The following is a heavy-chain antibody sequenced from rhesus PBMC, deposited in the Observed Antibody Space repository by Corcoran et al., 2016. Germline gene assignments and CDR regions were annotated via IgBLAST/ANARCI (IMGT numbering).Heavy chain of an antibody. Sequence: QVKLQQWGEGLVKPSETLSPTCAVYGGSITGYYWSWIRQPPGKGLEWIGKIDGNSARPNNDPSLKNRVTISKDTSKNQFSLTLSFVTAADTAGYYCARVRNYYSGSFGSLDVWGRGVLVTVSS. CDR2: IDGNSARP. V-gene: IGHV4-73*01. J-gene: IGHJ5-2*02. CDR3: ARVRNYYSGSFGSLDV. D-gene: IGHD3-16*01. CDR1: GGSITGYY.